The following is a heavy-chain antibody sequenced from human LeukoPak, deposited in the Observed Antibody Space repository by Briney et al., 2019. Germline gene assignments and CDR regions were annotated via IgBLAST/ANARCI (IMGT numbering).Heavy chain of an antibody. CDR1: GGPISSSSYY. Sequence: SETLSLTCTVSGGPISSSSYYWSWIRQPPGKGLEWIGEINHSGSTNYNPSLKSRVTISVDTSKNQFSLKLSSVTAADTAVYYCARRSGDYWGQGTLVTVSS. V-gene: IGHV4-39*07. CDR3: ARRSGDY. J-gene: IGHJ4*02. D-gene: IGHD3-10*01. CDR2: INHSGST.